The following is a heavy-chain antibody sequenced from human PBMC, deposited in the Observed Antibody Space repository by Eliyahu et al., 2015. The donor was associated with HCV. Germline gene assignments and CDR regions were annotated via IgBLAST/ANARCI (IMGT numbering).Heavy chain of an antibody. V-gene: IGHV3-23*01. CDR1: GFTFSSYA. CDR2: ISSSGDRP. J-gene: IGHJ6*03. Sequence: EVQLLESGGGLVQPGGSLRLSCAASGFTFSSYAMTWVRQAPGEGLQWVSTISSSGDRPYYADSVKGRFTISRDNSKNTLFLQMNSLRAEDTAVYFCAKSSGWSPPYYYMDVWGKGTTVTVSS. D-gene: IGHD6-19*01. CDR3: AKSSGWSPPYYYMDV.